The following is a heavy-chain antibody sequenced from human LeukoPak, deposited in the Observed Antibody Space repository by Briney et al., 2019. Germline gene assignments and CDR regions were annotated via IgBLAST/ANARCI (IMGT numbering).Heavy chain of an antibody. D-gene: IGHD2-2*01. J-gene: IGHJ5*02. Sequence: GTLSLTCAVSGGSISSSNWWSWVRQPPGKGLEWVSAISGSGGSTYYADSVKGRFTISRDNSKNTLYLQMNSLRAEDTAVYYCAGGGVVPAAPFDPWGQGTLVTVSS. CDR3: AGGGVVPAAPFDP. CDR2: ISGSGGST. V-gene: IGHV3-23*01. CDR1: GGSISSSN.